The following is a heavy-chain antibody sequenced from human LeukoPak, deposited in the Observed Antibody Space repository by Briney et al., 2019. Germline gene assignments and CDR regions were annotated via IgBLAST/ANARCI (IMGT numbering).Heavy chain of an antibody. J-gene: IGHJ4*02. CDR1: GGSFSGYY. D-gene: IGHD4-17*01. Sequence: SGTLSLTCAVYGGSFSGYYWSWIRQPPGKGLEWIGEINHSGSTNYNPSLKSRVTISVDTSKNQFSLKLSSVTAADTAVYYCARGRTSYGDYVDFDYWGQGTLVTVSS. CDR3: ARGRTSYGDYVDFDY. CDR2: INHSGST. V-gene: IGHV4-34*01.